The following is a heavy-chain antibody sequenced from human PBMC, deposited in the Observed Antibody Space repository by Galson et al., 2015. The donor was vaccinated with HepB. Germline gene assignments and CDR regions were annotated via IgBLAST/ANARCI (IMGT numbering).Heavy chain of an antibody. CDR1: GFTLSSYS. D-gene: IGHD3-10*01. CDR3: ARDVGSSYGWFDP. Sequence: SLRLSCAASGFTLSSYSMNWARQAPGKGLEWVSYISSRSSTIYYADSVKGRFTISRDNAKNSLHLQMNSLRDEDTAVYYCARDVGSSYGWFDPWGQGTLVTVSS. V-gene: IGHV3-48*02. J-gene: IGHJ5*02. CDR2: ISSRSSTI.